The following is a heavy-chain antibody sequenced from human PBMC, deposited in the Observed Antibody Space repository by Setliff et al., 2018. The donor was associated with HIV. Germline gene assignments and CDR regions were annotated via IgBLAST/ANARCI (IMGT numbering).Heavy chain of an antibody. V-gene: IGHV4-59*11. Sequence: SETLSLTCTVSGGSISSHYWSWIRQPPGKGLEWIGSIYYSGSTNYNPSLKSRVTISVDTSKNQLSLNLTSVTAADTAVYYCARVEAKVRGATYAMDVWGQGTTVTVSS. CDR2: IYYSGST. J-gene: IGHJ6*02. CDR3: ARVEAKVRGATYAMDV. D-gene: IGHD3-10*01. CDR1: GGSISSHY.